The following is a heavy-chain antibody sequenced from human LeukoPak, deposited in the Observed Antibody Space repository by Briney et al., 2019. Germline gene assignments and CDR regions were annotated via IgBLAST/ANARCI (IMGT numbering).Heavy chain of an antibody. CDR2: ISPGGGPT. CDR3: ARVSRVNRNYDILTGPDY. Sequence: GGTLRLSCAGSGFPFSSHGMNWVRQAPGKGLEWVSGISPGGGPTYYADSVRGRFTISRDNSKNTLYLQMGSLRAEDMAVYYCARVSRVNRNYDILTGPDYWGQGTLVTVSS. CDR1: GFPFSSHG. D-gene: IGHD3-9*01. J-gene: IGHJ4*02. V-gene: IGHV3-23*01.